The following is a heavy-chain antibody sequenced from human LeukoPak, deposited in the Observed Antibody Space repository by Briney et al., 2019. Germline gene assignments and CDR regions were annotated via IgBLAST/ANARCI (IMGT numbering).Heavy chain of an antibody. D-gene: IGHD3-22*01. CDR2: IYPGDSDT. J-gene: IGHJ4*02. V-gene: IGHV5-51*01. CDR3: ASSGYDSSGYYLDFDY. Sequence: GESLKISCKGSGYSFTSYWIGWVRQMPGKGLEWMGIIYPGDSDTRYSPSFQGQVTISADKSISTAYLQWCSLKASDTAMYYCASSGYDSSGYYLDFDYWGQGTLVTVSS. CDR1: GYSFTSYW.